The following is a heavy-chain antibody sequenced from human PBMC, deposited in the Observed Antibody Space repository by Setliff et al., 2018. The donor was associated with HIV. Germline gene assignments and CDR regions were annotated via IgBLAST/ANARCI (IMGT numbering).Heavy chain of an antibody. J-gene: IGHJ4*02. D-gene: IGHD6-19*01. CDR1: GGTFSSHA. CDR3: ARSASGWYDYFDY. Sequence: SVKVSCKASGGTFSSHAISWVRQAPGQGLEWMGGIIPMFVTANYAQNFQGIVTITADESTSTAYMEQSSLRSEDTAVYYCARSASGWYDYFDYWGQGALVTVSS. CDR2: IIPMFVTA. V-gene: IGHV1-69*13.